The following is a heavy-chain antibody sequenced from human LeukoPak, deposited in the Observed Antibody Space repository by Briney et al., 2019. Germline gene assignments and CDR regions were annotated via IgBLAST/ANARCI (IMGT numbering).Heavy chain of an antibody. CDR2: IYHSGST. CDR1: GGSISSGGYS. J-gene: IGHJ4*02. CDR3: ARGKIAAAGYWDY. Sequence: SETLSLTCAVSGGSISSGGYSWSWIRQPPGKGLEWIGFIYHSGSTYYNPSLKSRVTIPVDRSKNLFSLKLSSVTAADTAVYYCARGKIAAAGYWDYWGQGTLVTVSS. D-gene: IGHD6-13*01. V-gene: IGHV4-30-2*01.